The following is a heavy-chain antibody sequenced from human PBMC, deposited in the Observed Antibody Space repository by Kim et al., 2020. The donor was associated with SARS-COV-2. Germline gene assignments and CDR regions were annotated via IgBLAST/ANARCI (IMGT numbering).Heavy chain of an antibody. CDR3: TRGSYCSGGSCLRGAEYFQH. CDR2: IDHSGHT. Sequence: SETLSLTCAVYGGSFSGYYWYWIRQTPGKGLEWIGEIDHSGHTNYNLSLKSRVTISIDTSKSQFSLKLSSVTAADAGVYYCTRGSYCSGGSCLRGAEYFQHWGQGTPVTVSS. CDR1: GGSFSGYY. D-gene: IGHD2-15*01. V-gene: IGHV4-34*01. J-gene: IGHJ1*01.